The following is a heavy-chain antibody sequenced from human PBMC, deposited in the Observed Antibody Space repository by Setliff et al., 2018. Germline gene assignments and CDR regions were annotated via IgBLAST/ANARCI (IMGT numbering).Heavy chain of an antibody. CDR3: AREFVVISFVKNIHHHYGRDA. CDR2: IYTTGTT. D-gene: IGHD2-21*01. Sequence: KTSETLSLTCTVSGGSLSSGSNYWGWFRQPAGKGLEWIGRIYTTGTTNYSPSLTGRVTISADTSKNQISLKLSSVSAADTAVYYCAREFVVISFVKNIHHHYGRDAWGQGTTGTVS. V-gene: IGHV4-61*02. CDR1: GGSLSSGSNY. J-gene: IGHJ6*02.